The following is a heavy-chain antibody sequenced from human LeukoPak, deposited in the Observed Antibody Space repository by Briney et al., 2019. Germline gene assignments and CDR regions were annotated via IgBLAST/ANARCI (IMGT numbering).Heavy chain of an antibody. Sequence: GGSLRLSCVASGFTFNTYGMHWVRQAPGKGLEWVAVIWFDGSKKYYADSVKGRFTISRDDPKNTLYLQMDSLRAEDTAVYYCVRYCNGGSCYRAAFDVWGPGTMVTVSS. CDR3: VRYCNGGSCYRAAFDV. V-gene: IGHV3-33*01. CDR1: GFTFNTYG. D-gene: IGHD2-15*01. CDR2: IWFDGSKK. J-gene: IGHJ3*01.